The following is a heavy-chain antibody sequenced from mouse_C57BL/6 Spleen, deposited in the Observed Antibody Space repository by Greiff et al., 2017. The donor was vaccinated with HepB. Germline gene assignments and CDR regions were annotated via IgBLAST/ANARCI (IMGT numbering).Heavy chain of an antibody. CDR3: ARGYYGSSIDY. CDR2: INPYNGGT. J-gene: IGHJ2*01. Sequence: EVQLQQSGPVLVKPGASVKMSCKASGYTFTDYYMNWVKQSHGKSLEWIGVINPYNGGTSYNQKFKGKATLTVDKSSSTAYMELNSLTSEDSAVYYCARGYYGSSIDYWGQGTTLTVSS. D-gene: IGHD1-1*01. V-gene: IGHV1-19*01. CDR1: GYTFTDYY.